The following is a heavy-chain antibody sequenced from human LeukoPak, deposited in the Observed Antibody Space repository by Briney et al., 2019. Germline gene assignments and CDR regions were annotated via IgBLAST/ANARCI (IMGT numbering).Heavy chain of an antibody. CDR2: VNAGNGNT. Sequence: ASVKVSCKASGYAFTNYAIQWVRQAPGQRLEWMGWVNAGNGNTRYSPKFQGRVTIARDTSASTAYMELSSLTSEDTAVYYCARDVGYGDPWGQGTLVTVSS. CDR3: ARDVGYGDP. CDR1: GYAFTNYA. D-gene: IGHD4-17*01. V-gene: IGHV1-3*01. J-gene: IGHJ5*02.